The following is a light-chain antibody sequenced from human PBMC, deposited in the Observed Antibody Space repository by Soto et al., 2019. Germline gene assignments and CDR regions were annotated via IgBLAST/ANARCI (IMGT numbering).Light chain of an antibody. CDR3: SSYTSSSTYYV. CDR1: SSEVGGYNY. V-gene: IGLV2-14*01. Sequence: QSVLTQPASVSGSPGQSITISCTGTSSEVGGYNYVSWYQQHPGKTPKLMIYDVSNRPSGVSNRFSGSKSGKTASLTISGLQAEDEADYYCSSYTSSSTYYVFGTGTRSPS. CDR2: DVS. J-gene: IGLJ1*01.